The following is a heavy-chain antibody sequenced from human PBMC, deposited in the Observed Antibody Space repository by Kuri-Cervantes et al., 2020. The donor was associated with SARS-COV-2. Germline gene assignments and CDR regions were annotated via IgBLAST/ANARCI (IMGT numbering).Heavy chain of an antibody. V-gene: IGHV3-23*01. CDR2: ISGSGGST. CDR3: AKVEPLFEWGLPVTYFDY. Sequence: GESLKISCAASGFTFSSYAMSWVRQAPGKGLEWVAAISGSGGSTYYADSVKGRFTISRDNSKNTLYLQMNSLRAEDTAVYYCAKVEPLFEWGLPVTYFDYWGQGTLVTVSS. CDR1: GFTFSSYA. D-gene: IGHD1-26*01. J-gene: IGHJ4*02.